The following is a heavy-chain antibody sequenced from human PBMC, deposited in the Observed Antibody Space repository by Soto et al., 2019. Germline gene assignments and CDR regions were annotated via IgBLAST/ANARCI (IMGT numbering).Heavy chain of an antibody. V-gene: IGHV4-30-4*01. CDR1: GDPISSGDYY. CDR3: ARAPYRGTNSRGALDM. D-gene: IGHD2-8*01. CDR2: IYYSGTT. J-gene: IGHJ3*02. Sequence: QVQLQESGPGLVKPSQTLSLTCTVSGDPISSGDYYWSWIRQPPGKGLEWIGYIYYSGTTYYSPSLKSRVTISVDTSKNQYALKLSSVTAADTAVYYCARAPYRGTNSRGALDMWGQGTMVTVSS.